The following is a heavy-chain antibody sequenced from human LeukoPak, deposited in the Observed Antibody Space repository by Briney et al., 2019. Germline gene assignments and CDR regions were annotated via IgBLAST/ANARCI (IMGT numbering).Heavy chain of an antibody. CDR1: GFTFSSYG. D-gene: IGHD4-17*01. CDR2: ISYDGSNK. J-gene: IGHJ6*02. V-gene: IGHV3-30*18. Sequence: GGSLRLSCAASGFTFSSYGMHWVRQAPGKGLEWVAVISYDGSNKYYADSVKGRFTISRDNSKNTLYLQMSSLRAEDTAVYYCAKDASDYGDYYYGMDVWGQGTTVTVSS. CDR3: AKDASDYGDYYYGMDV.